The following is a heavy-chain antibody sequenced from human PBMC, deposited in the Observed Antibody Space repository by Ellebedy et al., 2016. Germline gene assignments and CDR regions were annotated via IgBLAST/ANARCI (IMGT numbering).Heavy chain of an antibody. CDR2: INPNSGGT. J-gene: IGHJ5*02. Sequence: ASVKVSCXASGYTFTGYYMHWVRQAPGQGLEWMGWINPNSGGTNYAQKFQGRVTMTRNTSISTAYMELSSLRSEDTAVYYCARDWGPPDNWFDPWGQGTLVTVSS. V-gene: IGHV1-2*02. D-gene: IGHD3-16*01. CDR1: GYTFTGYY. CDR3: ARDWGPPDNWFDP.